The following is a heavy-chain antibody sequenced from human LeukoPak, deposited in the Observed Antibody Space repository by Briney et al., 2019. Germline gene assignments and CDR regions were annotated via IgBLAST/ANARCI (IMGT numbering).Heavy chain of an antibody. J-gene: IGHJ4*02. CDR2: IYYSGTT. V-gene: IGHV4-39*01. D-gene: IGHD3-22*01. CDR1: GGSISSSSYY. CDR3: ARRAQWLSHFDY. Sequence: SETLSLTCTVSGGSISSSSYYWGWIRQPPGKGPEWIGSIYYSGTTYYNPSLKSRVTISVDTSKNQFSLELSSVTAADTAVYYCARRAQWLSHFDYWGQGTLATVSS.